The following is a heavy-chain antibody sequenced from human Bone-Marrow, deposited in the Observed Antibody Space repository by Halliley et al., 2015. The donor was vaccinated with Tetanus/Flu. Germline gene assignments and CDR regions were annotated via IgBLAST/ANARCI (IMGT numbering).Heavy chain of an antibody. CDR3: ARGTTPGFYAS. J-gene: IGHJ5*02. Sequence: EWIGDRSDSGGSNYTPSLQGRVTTSLDTSKNQFSLKLKSVTAADTAVYHCARGTTPGFYASWGQGSLVNVSS. V-gene: IGHV4-59*09. D-gene: IGHD2-2*01. CDR2: RSDSGGS.